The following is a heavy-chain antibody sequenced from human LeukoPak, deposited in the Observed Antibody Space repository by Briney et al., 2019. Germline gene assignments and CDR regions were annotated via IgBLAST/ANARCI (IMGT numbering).Heavy chain of an antibody. Sequence: SETLSLTCTVSGGSISSSSYYWGWLRQPPGKGMEWIGSIYYSGSTYYNPSLKSRVTISVDTSKNQFSLKLSSVTAADTAVYYCASYYSSGYYLDYWGQGTLVTVSS. V-gene: IGHV4-39*01. CDR2: IYYSGST. CDR1: GGSISSSSYY. D-gene: IGHD3-22*01. CDR3: ASYYSSGYYLDY. J-gene: IGHJ4*02.